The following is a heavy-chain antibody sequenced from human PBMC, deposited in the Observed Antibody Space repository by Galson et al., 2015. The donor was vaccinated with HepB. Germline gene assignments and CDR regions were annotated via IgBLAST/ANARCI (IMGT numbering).Heavy chain of an antibody. CDR1: GFTFSSYW. V-gene: IGHV3-7*03. Sequence: SLRLSCAASGFTFSSYWMSWVRQAPGKGLEWVANIKQDGSEEYSVDSAKGRVTISSDNAKNSLYLQMKSLRAEDTAVYYCAREFSSIAAAGTRDYWGREPWSPSPQ. CDR2: IKQDGSEE. J-gene: IGHJ4*02. CDR3: AREFSSIAAAGTRDY. D-gene: IGHD6-13*01.